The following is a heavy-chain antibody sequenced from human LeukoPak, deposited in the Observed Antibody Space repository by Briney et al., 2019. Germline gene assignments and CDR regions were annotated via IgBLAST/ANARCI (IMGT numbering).Heavy chain of an antibody. V-gene: IGHV1-18*01. CDR2: ISAYNGNT. CDR3: ARDSDSSSWGPLAFDY. D-gene: IGHD6-13*01. CDR1: GYTFTSSG. J-gene: IGHJ4*02. Sequence: ASVKVSCKASGYTFTSSGISWVRQAPGQGLEWMGWISAYNGNTNYAQKLQGRVTMTTDTSTSTAYMELRSLRSDDTAVYYCARDSDSSSWGPLAFDYWGQGTLVTVSS.